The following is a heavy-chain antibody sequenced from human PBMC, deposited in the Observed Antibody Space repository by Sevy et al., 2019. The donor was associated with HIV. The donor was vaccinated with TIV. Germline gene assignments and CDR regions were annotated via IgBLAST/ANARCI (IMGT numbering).Heavy chain of an antibody. CDR3: VKDRSGSYSFDY. D-gene: IGHD1-26*01. V-gene: IGHV3-9*01. CDR1: GFTFDDYT. Sequence: GGSLRLSCAASGFTFDDYTMNWVRQAPGTGLEWVSGISWSSGNIAYADSVEGRFTISRDNAKNSLYLQMNSLRVEDTALYYCVKDRSGSYSFDYWGQGTLVTVSS. J-gene: IGHJ4*02. CDR2: ISWSSGNI.